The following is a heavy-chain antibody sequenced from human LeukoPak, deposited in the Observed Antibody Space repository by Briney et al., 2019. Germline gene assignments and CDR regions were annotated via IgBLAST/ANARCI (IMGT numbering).Heavy chain of an antibody. CDR1: GGSFSGYY. J-gene: IGHJ4*02. CDR2: INHSGST. V-gene: IGHV4-34*01. CDR3: ARGRGYSYGFSLDY. Sequence: SSETLSLTCAVYGGSFSGYYWSWIRHPPRKGLEWIGKINHSGSTNYNPSLKSRVTISVDTSKNQFSLKLSSVTAADTAVYYCARGRGYSYGFSLDYWGQGTLVTVSS. D-gene: IGHD5-18*01.